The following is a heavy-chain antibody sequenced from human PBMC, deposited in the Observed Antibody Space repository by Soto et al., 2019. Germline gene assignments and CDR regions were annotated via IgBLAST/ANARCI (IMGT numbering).Heavy chain of an antibody. CDR1: GYSFTSYW. J-gene: IGHJ4*02. Sequence: GESLKISCKGSGYSFTSYWIGWVRQMPGKGLEWMGIIYPGDSDTRYSPSFQGQVTISADKSISTAYLQWSSLKASDTAMYYCASTPNSGYDYFRIDYWGQGTLVTVSS. D-gene: IGHD5-12*01. V-gene: IGHV5-51*01. CDR3: ASTPNSGYDYFRIDY. CDR2: IYPGDSDT.